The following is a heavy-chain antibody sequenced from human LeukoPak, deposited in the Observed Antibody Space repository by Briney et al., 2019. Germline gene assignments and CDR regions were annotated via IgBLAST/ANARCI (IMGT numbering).Heavy chain of an antibody. CDR2: ISAYNGNT. CDR3: ATTNWDYYMDV. D-gene: IGHD7-27*01. Sequence: GASGKVSCKASGYTFTSYGISWVRQAPGQGLEWMGWISAYNGNTNYAQKHQGRVTMTTDTSTSTAYMELRSLRPDDTAVYYCATTNWDYYMDVWGKGTTVTVS. V-gene: IGHV1-18*01. J-gene: IGHJ6*03. CDR1: GYTFTSYG.